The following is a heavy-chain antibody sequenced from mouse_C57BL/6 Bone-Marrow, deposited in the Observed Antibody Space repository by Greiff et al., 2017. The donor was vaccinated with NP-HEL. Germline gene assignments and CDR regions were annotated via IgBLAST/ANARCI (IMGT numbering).Heavy chain of an antibody. D-gene: IGHD2-5*01. V-gene: IGHV14-4*01. J-gene: IGHJ1*03. CDR1: GSNIKDDY. CDR3: TTEGAYYSNGYWYFDV. Sequence: EVQGVESGAELVRPGASVKLSCTASGSNIKDDYMHWVKQRPEQGLEWIGWIDPENGDTEYASKFQGKATITADTSSNTAYLQLSSLTSEDTAVYYCTTEGAYYSNGYWYFDVWGTGTTVTVSS. CDR2: IDPENGDT.